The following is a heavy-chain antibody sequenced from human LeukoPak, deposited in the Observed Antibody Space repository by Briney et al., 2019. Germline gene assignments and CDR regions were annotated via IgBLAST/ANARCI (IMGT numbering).Heavy chain of an antibody. V-gene: IGHV4-59*02. Sequence: SETLSLTCTVSGASVSTNYWSWIRQSPGKGLEWIGYAYYSVNTNYNPSLKSRVTISADTSKNQFSLKLTSVTAADTAVYYCAKDRIWAHWGQGTLVTVSS. CDR1: GASVSTNY. CDR2: AYYSVNT. J-gene: IGHJ4*02. D-gene: IGHD7-27*01. CDR3: AKDRIWAH.